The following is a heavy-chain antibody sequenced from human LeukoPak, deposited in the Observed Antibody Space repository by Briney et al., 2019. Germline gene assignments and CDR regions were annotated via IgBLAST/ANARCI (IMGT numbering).Heavy chain of an antibody. Sequence: SETLSLTCTVSGGSIRNYYWSWIRQPPGRGLEWIGYVYHTGNTKYNPSLESRATISIDTSKNQFSLKLSSVTAADSAVYYCAKSDGSGSYFDYWGQGTLVTVS. CDR1: GGSIRNYY. V-gene: IGHV4-59*03. J-gene: IGHJ4*02. CDR3: AKSDGSGSYFDY. D-gene: IGHD3-10*01. CDR2: VYHTGNT.